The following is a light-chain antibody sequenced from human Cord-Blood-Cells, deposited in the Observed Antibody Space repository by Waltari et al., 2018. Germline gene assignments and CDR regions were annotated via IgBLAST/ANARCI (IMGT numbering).Light chain of an antibody. J-gene: IGLJ1*01. Sequence: QSALTQPASVSGSPGQSITISCTGTSSDVGSYNLVSWYQQHPGKAPKLRIYEFSKRPSGVSNRFSGSKSGNTASRTISGLQAEDEADYYCCSYAGSSPYVFGTGTKVTVL. V-gene: IGLV2-23*02. CDR1: SSDVGSYNL. CDR3: CSYAGSSPYV. CDR2: EFS.